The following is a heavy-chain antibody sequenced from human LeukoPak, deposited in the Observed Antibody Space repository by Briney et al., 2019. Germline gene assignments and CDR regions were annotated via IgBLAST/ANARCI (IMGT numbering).Heavy chain of an antibody. Sequence: GGSLRLSCAASGFTFSSYGMHWVRQAPGKGLEWVAVISYDGSNKYYADSVKGRFTISRDNSKNTLYLQMNSLRAEDTAVYYCAKVPGGWDFGDYWGQGTLVTVSS. V-gene: IGHV3-30*18. J-gene: IGHJ4*02. D-gene: IGHD6-19*01. CDR2: ISYDGSNK. CDR1: GFTFSSYG. CDR3: AKVPGGWDFGDY.